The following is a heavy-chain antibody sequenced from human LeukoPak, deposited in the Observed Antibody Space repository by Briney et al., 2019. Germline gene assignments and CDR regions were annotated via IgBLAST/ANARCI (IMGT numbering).Heavy chain of an antibody. CDR1: GGSFSGYY. CDR3: ARGRDYYGSGSYYSYYYYYMDV. CDR2: INHSGST. V-gene: IGHV4-34*01. D-gene: IGHD3-10*01. Sequence: PSETLSLTCAVYGGSFSGYYWSWIRQPPGKGLEWLGEINHSGSTNYNPSLKSRVTISVDTSKNQFSLKLSSVTAADTAVYYCARGRDYYGSGSYYSYYYYYMDVWGKGTTVTVSS. J-gene: IGHJ6*03.